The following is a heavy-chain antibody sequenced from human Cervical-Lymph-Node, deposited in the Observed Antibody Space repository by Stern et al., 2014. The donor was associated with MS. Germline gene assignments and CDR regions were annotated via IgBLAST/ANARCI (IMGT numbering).Heavy chain of an antibody. V-gene: IGHV5-51*01. CDR2: IYHYDSDT. J-gene: IGHJ4*02. CDR3: ARHVQGFDY. CDR1: GYSFTIYY. Sequence: MQLVQSGAEVKKPGESLKISCKLSGYSFTIYYIAWVRKMPGKGLEWMGVIYHYDSDTTYSPSFQGQVTISADKSITTAYLQWSSLRASDTAMYYCARHVQGFDYWGQGTLVTVSS.